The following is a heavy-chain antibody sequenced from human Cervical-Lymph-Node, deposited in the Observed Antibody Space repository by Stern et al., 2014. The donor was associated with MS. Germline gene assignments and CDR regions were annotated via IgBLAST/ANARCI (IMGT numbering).Heavy chain of an antibody. CDR2: LYWDDDK. Sequence: QVTLKESGPTLVKPTQTLTLTCTFSGFSLSTSGVGVGWIRQPPGKALEWLALLYWDDDKRYSPSLKSRLTITKNTSKNQVVLTMTNMDPVDTATYYCAHRRCRSTSCYGDNWFDPWGQGTLVTVSS. CDR1: GFSLSTSGVG. V-gene: IGHV2-5*02. D-gene: IGHD2-2*01. CDR3: AHRRCRSTSCYGDNWFDP. J-gene: IGHJ5*02.